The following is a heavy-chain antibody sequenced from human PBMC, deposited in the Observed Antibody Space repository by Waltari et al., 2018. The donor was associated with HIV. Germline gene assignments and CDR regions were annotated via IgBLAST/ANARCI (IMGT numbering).Heavy chain of an antibody. CDR1: GFSFNTYG. CDR2: ISSTGDTK. D-gene: IGHD2-2*01. CDR3: ARDRMVVIPPAPTWFDP. V-gene: IGHV3-48*01. J-gene: IGHJ5*02. Sequence: EVRLVESGGALVQPGGSLRVSCAASGFSFNTYGMTWVRQAPGKGLGWISFISSTGDTKQYADSVRGRFTISRDNAKNSLYLQMNSRRAEDTAIYYCARDRMVVIPPAPTWFDPWGQGTLVTVSS.